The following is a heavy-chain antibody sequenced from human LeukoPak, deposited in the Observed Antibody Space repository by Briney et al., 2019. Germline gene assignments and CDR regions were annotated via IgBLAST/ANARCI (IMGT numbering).Heavy chain of an antibody. D-gene: IGHD5-24*01. CDR1: GGSISSSNW. CDR3: ARNPRNGHTLDY. CDR2: IFQSGSA. V-gene: IGHV4-4*02. J-gene: IGHJ4*02. Sequence: PSGTLSLTCAVSGGSISSSNWWSWVRQPPGKGLEWVGEIFQSGSANYNPSLKSRVIISVDKSKNQFSLNLSSVTAADTAVYYCARNPRNGHTLDYWGQGTLVTVSS.